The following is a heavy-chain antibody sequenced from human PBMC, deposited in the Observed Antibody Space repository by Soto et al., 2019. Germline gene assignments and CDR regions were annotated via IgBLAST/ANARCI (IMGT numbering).Heavy chain of an antibody. Sequence: PSETLSLTCTVSGGSISRGDYYWSWIRQSPGKGLEWLGYVYYTGSTNYSPSLRSRVSISVDTYKNEFSLRLSSVTAADTAVYFCARSVAVPGAHIDYWGQGTQVTVSS. CDR3: ARSVAVPGAHIDY. V-gene: IGHV4-61*08. CDR2: VYYTGST. J-gene: IGHJ4*02. CDR1: GGSISRGDYY. D-gene: IGHD6-19*01.